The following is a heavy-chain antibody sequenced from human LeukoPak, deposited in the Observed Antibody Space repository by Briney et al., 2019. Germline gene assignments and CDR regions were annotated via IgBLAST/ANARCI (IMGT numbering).Heavy chain of an antibody. CDR2: IYNSGST. D-gene: IGHD3-22*01. J-gene: IGHJ4*02. Sequence: SETLSLTCTVSGASITSSTYHWGWIRQPPGKGLEWIGSIYNSGSTYYNPSLKSRVTISVDTSKIHFSLKLSSVTAADTAVYYCARHGYDSGGYYLGGVDYWGQGTLVTVSS. CDR1: GASITSSTYH. V-gene: IGHV4-39*01. CDR3: ARHGYDSGGYYLGGVDY.